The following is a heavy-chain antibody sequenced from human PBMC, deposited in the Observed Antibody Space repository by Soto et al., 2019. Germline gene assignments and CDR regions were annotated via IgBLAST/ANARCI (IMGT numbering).Heavy chain of an antibody. Sequence: PGGSLRLSCAASGFTFSSYSMNWVRQAPGKGLEWVSSISSSSSYIYYADSVKGRFTISRDNAKNSLYLQMNSLRAEDTAVYYCAREIDPCGGDCYEPVGYFDYWGQGTLVTVSS. CDR1: GFTFSSYS. CDR2: ISSSSSYI. J-gene: IGHJ4*02. CDR3: AREIDPCGGDCYEPVGYFDY. D-gene: IGHD2-21*02. V-gene: IGHV3-21*01.